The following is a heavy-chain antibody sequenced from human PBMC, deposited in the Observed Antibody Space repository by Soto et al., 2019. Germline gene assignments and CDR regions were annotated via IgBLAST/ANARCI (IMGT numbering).Heavy chain of an antibody. V-gene: IGHV1-18*01. D-gene: IGHD2-21*01. Sequence: QGQLLQSGDEVKKPGASVRVSYRASGYDFTSYGISWVRQAPGQGLEWVSWISAYNGKRDTAQKFQGRVTMTLDTPTDTAHMELGDLTSADTAVYYCARGRIVASIHDAFEIWGQGTMVAVSS. J-gene: IGHJ3*02. CDR2: ISAYNGKR. CDR1: GYDFTSYG. CDR3: ARGRIVASIHDAFEI.